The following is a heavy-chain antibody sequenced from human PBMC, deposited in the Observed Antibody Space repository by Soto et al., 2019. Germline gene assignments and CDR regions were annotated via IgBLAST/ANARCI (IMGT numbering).Heavy chain of an antibody. CDR3: ARDRRVPAPFNYYYYMDV. J-gene: IGHJ6*03. CDR2: ISAYNGNT. Sequence: QVQLVQSGAEAKKPGASVKVSCKASGYTFTSYGISWVRQAPGQGLEWMGWISAYNGNTNYAQKLQGRVTMTTDTSTSTAYMELRSLRSDDTAVYYCARDRRVPAPFNYYYYMDVWGKGTTVTVSS. CDR1: GYTFTSYG. V-gene: IGHV1-18*01. D-gene: IGHD2-2*01.